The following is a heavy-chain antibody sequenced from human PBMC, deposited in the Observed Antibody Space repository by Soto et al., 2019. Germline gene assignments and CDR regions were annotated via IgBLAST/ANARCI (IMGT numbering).Heavy chain of an antibody. Sequence: QVQLVQSGAEVKKPGASVKVSCKASGYTFTGYYMHWVRQAPGQGLEWMGWINPNSGGTNYAQKFQGWVTMTRDTSISTAYMELSRLRSDDTAVYYCARDLPNYDYVWGSYRYTFYGMDVWGQGTTVTVSS. J-gene: IGHJ6*02. CDR3: ARDLPNYDYVWGSYRYTFYGMDV. D-gene: IGHD3-16*02. CDR1: GYTFTGYY. CDR2: INPNSGGT. V-gene: IGHV1-2*04.